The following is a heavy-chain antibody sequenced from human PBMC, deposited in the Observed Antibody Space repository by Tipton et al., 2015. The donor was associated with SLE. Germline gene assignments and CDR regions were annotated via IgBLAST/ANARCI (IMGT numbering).Heavy chain of an antibody. CDR1: GFTFKNYA. D-gene: IGHD4-17*01. V-gene: IGHV3-21*03. CDR2: ISSSSSYI. Sequence: SLRLSCAASGFTFKNYAMHWVRQAPGKGLEWVSFISSSSSYIYYADSVKGRFTISRDNAKNSLYLQMNSLRAEDTAVYYCARDLTTVTSEYFDYWGQGTLVTVSS. CDR3: ARDLTTVTSEYFDY. J-gene: IGHJ4*02.